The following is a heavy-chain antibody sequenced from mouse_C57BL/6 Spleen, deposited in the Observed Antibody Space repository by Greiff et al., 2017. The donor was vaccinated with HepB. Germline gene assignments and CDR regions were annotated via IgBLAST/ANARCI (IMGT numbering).Heavy chain of an antibody. J-gene: IGHJ2*01. Sequence: EVQLVESGGGLVKPGGSLKLSCAASGFTFSSYTMSWVRQTPEKRLEWVATISGGGGNTYYPDSVKGRFTISRDNAKNTLYLQMSSLRSEDTALYYCARQDTTASFDYWGQGTTLTVSS. CDR3: ARQDTTASFDY. CDR2: ISGGGGNT. V-gene: IGHV5-9*01. CDR1: GFTFSSYT. D-gene: IGHD1-2*01.